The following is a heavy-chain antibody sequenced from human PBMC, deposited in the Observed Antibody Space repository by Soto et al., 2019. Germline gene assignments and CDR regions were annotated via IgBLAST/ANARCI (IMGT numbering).Heavy chain of an antibody. CDR1: GDSVSSNSAA. CDR2: TYYRSKWYN. J-gene: IGHJ3*02. D-gene: IGHD3-10*01. CDR3: ARALWTSRGYYYGSGSYHNAFDI. Sequence: SQTLSLTCAISGDSVSSNSAAWNWIRQSPSRGLEWLGRTYYRSKWYNDYAVSVKSRITINPDTSKNQFSLQLNSVTPEDTAVYYCARALWTSRGYYYGSGSYHNAFDIWGQGTMVTVS. V-gene: IGHV6-1*01.